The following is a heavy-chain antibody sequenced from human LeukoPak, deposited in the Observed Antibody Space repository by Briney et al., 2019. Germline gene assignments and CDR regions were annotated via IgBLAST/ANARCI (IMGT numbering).Heavy chain of an antibody. D-gene: IGHD1-7*01. CDR3: ARAHNWKYGSFDF. V-gene: IGHV3-21*01. CDR1: GFTFSSYS. CDR2: ISSSSYI. J-gene: IGHJ4*02. Sequence: GGSLRLSCAASGFTFSSYSMNWVRQAPGKGLEWVSCISSSSYIYYADSVKSRFTISRDNAKNSLYLQMNSLRAEDTAVYYCARAHNWKYGSFDFWGQGTLVTVSS.